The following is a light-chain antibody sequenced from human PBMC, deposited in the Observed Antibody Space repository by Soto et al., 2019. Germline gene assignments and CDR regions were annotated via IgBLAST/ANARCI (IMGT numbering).Light chain of an antibody. J-gene: IGLJ2*01. CDR1: SSDVGAYNY. CDR3: SSYTSSSTVI. Sequence: QSVLTQPASVSGSPGQSITISCSGTSSDVGAYNYVSWYQQHPGKAPKLMIYEVSKRPSGVSNRFSGSKSGNTASLTISGLQAEDETDYYCSSYTSSSTVIFGGGTKVTVL. V-gene: IGLV2-14*01. CDR2: EVS.